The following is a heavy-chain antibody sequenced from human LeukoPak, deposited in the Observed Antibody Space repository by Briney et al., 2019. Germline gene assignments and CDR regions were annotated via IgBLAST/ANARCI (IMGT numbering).Heavy chain of an antibody. CDR2: ISWNSGSI. CDR1: GFTFDDYA. D-gene: IGHD6-19*01. Sequence: GGSLRLSCAASGFTFDDYAMHWVRQAPGKGLEWVSGISWNSGSIGYADSVKGRFTISRDNAKNSLYLQMSSLRAEDTALYYCAKDSLPYSSGYGMDVWGQGTTVTVSS. CDR3: AKDSLPYSSGYGMDV. V-gene: IGHV3-9*01. J-gene: IGHJ6*02.